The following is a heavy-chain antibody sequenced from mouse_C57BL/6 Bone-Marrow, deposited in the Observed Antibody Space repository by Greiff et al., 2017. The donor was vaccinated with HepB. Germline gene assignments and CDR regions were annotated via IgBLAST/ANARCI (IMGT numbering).Heavy chain of an antibody. CDR3: ARDSGNYGAMDY. Sequence: EVMLVESGGGLVKPGGSLKLSCAASGFTFSSYAMPWVRQTPEKRLEWVATISDGGSYTNYPDNVKGRFTISRDNAKNNLYLQMSQLKSEDTAMYSCARDSGNYGAMDYWGQGTPVTVSS. CDR2: ISDGGSYT. V-gene: IGHV5-4*01. D-gene: IGHD1-1*01. CDR1: GFTFSSYA. J-gene: IGHJ4*01.